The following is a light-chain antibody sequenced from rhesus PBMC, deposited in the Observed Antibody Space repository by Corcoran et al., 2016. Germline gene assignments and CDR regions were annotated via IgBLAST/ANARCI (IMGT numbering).Light chain of an antibody. CDR1: QGINKG. CDR2: AAS. J-gene: IGKJ4*01. CDR3: LQEYTGQLT. V-gene: IGKV1-94*01. Sequence: DIQMTQSPSSLSASVGDRVTVPCRAGQGINKGLSWYQQKPGKAPTLLIYAASSLQPGVSSRFIGSGSGTDYTLPISNLQPEDDASYYCLQEYTGQLTFGGGTKVEIK.